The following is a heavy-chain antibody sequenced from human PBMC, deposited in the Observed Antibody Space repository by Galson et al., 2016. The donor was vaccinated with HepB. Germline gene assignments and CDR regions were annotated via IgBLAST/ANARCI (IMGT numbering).Heavy chain of an antibody. CDR3: AHGIVRFGEFHYSFDY. Sequence: PALVKPTQTLTLTCTFSGFSLSTTGVAVGWIRQPPGKALEWLALIYWDDDKRYSPSLKSRLTITKDTSKNQVVLTMTNMDPVETATYYSAHGIVRFGEFHYSFDYWGQGTLVTVSS. D-gene: IGHD3-10*01. CDR2: IYWDDDK. V-gene: IGHV2-5*02. CDR1: GFSLSTTGVA. J-gene: IGHJ4*02.